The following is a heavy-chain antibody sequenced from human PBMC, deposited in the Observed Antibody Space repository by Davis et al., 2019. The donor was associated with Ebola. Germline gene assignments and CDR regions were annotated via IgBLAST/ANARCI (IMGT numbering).Heavy chain of an antibody. Sequence: MPSETLSLTCAAYGWSFSGYYWSWIRQPTGKGLEWIGEINHSGSTNYNPSLKSRVTISVDTSKNQFSLKLISVTAADTAVYYCARQVSGYSYGTPYSYGMDVWGQGTTVTVSS. V-gene: IGHV4-34*01. J-gene: IGHJ6*02. D-gene: IGHD5-18*01. CDR2: INHSGST. CDR3: ARQVSGYSYGTPYSYGMDV. CDR1: GWSFSGYY.